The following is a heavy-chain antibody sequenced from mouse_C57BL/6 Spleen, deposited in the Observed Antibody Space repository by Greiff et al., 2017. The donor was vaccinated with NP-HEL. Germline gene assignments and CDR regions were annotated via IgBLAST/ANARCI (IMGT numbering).Heavy chain of an antibody. CDR1: GFSLTSYG. Sequence: QVQLKESGPGLVAPSQSLSITCTVSGFSLTSYGVDWVRQSPGKGLGWLGVIWGVGSTNYNSALKSRLSISKDNSKSQVFLKMNSLQTDDTAMYYWARESHGYGGFAYWGQGTLVTVSA. D-gene: IGHD2-2*01. CDR3: ARESHGYGGFAY. CDR2: IWGVGST. V-gene: IGHV2-6*01. J-gene: IGHJ3*01.